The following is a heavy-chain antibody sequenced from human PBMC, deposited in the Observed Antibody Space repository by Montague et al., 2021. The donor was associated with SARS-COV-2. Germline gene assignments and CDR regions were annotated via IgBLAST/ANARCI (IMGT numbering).Heavy chain of an antibody. V-gene: IGHV4-59*01. CDR1: GGSISRYY. J-gene: IGHJ5*02. CDR3: ARDKCLDTYYYESSGYYYCFDP. CDR2: IFYSGSS. D-gene: IGHD3-22*01. Sequence: SETLSLTCTVSGGSISRYYWSWIRQPPGKGLEWIGYIFYSGSSNYNPSLKSRVTISVDTSKNQFSLKLNSVTAADTAVYYCARDKCLDTYYYESSGYYYCFDPWGQGTLVTVSS.